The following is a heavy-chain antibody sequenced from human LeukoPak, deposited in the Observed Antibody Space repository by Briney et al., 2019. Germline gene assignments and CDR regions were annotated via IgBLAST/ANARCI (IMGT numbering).Heavy chain of an antibody. CDR2: THYSDHT. D-gene: IGHD1/OR15-1a*01. Sequence: SETLSLTCTVSGGSITSYFWSWIRQPPGQGLQWVAYTHYSDHTNYNPSLKSRVTISVDTSKNQLCLMLSSVSAADTAVYYCARDRRREQLHAFDIWGQGTMVTVSS. CDR1: GGSITSYF. V-gene: IGHV4-59*01. J-gene: IGHJ3*02. CDR3: ARDRRREQLHAFDI.